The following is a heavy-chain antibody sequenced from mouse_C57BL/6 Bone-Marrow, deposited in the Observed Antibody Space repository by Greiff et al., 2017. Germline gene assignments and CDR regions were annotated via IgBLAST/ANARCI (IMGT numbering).Heavy chain of an antibody. CDR2: IDPSDSYT. CDR1: GYTFTSYW. Sequence: VQLQQPGAELVMPGASVKLSCKASGYTFTSYWMHWVKQRPGQGLEWIGEIDPSDSYTNYNQKFNGKSTLTVDKSSSTAYMQLSSLTSEDSAVYYCARGDYYYGSSPYAMDYWGQGTSVTVSS. J-gene: IGHJ4*01. D-gene: IGHD1-1*01. V-gene: IGHV1-69*01. CDR3: ARGDYYYGSSPYAMDY.